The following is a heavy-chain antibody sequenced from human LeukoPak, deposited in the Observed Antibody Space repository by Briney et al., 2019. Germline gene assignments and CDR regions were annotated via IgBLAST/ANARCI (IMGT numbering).Heavy chain of an antibody. CDR3: ARADSSGYYYYDY. J-gene: IGHJ4*02. CDR2: ISYSGST. Sequence: PSETLSLTCSVSGGSISSHYWIWIRLPPGKGLEWIGYISYSGSTNYNPSLKSRVTISVATSKNQFSLKLSSVTAADTAVYFCARADSSGYYYYDYWGQGTLVTVSS. D-gene: IGHD3-22*01. V-gene: IGHV4-59*11. CDR1: GGSISSHY.